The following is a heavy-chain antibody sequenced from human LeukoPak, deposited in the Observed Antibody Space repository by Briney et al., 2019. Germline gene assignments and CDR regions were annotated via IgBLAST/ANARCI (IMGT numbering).Heavy chain of an antibody. J-gene: IGHJ4*02. D-gene: IGHD2-15*01. V-gene: IGHV1-46*01. CDR3: ARGYCSGGSCYSFDY. CDR2: INPSGGST. Sequence: GASVKVSCKASGYTFTSYYTHWVRQAPGQGLEWMGLINPSGGSTSYAQKFQGRVTMTRDMSTSTVYMELSSLRSEDTAVYYCARGYCSGGSCYSFDYWGQGTLVTVSS. CDR1: GYTFTSYY.